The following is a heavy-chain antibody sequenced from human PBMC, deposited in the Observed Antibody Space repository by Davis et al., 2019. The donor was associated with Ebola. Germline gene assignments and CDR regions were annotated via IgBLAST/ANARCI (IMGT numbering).Heavy chain of an antibody. D-gene: IGHD3-3*01. CDR3: ARTRGVRFLEWLLYGWFDP. CDR2: MNPNSGNT. V-gene: IGHV1-8*01. Sequence: ASVKVSCKASGYTFTSYDINWVRQATGQGLEWMGWMNPNSGNTGYAHKFQGRVTMTRNTSISTAYMELSSLRSEDTAGYYCARTRGVRFLEWLLYGWFDPWGQGTLVTVSS. J-gene: IGHJ5*02. CDR1: GYTFTSYD.